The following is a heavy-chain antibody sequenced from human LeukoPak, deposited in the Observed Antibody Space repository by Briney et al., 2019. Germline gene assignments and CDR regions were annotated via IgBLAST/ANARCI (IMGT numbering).Heavy chain of an antibody. J-gene: IGHJ6*03. CDR1: GGTFSSYA. V-gene: IGHV1-69*05. CDR3: ARAGGYDSPRYYYYYYMDV. D-gene: IGHD5-12*01. CDR2: IIPIFGTA. Sequence: SVKVSCKASGGTFSSYAISWVRQAPGQGLEWMGGIIPIFGTANYAQKFQGRVTITTDESTSTAYMELSSLRSEDTAVYYCARAGGYDSPRYYYYYYMDVWGKGTTVTVSS.